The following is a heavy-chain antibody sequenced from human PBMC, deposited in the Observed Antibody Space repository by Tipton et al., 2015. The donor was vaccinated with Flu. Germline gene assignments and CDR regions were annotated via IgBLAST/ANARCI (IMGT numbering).Heavy chain of an antibody. J-gene: IGHJ3*02. V-gene: IGHV4-31*02. D-gene: IGHD3-16*02. CDR1: GGSISSGGYY. CDR3: ARAGTLMITFGGVIAALAFDI. Sequence: LRLSCTVSGGSISSGGYYWSWIRQHPGKGLEWIGYIDYSGSTYYNPSLKSRVTISVDTSKNQFSLKLSSVTAADTAVYYCARAGTLMITFGGVIAALAFDIWGQGTMVTVSS. CDR2: IDYSGST.